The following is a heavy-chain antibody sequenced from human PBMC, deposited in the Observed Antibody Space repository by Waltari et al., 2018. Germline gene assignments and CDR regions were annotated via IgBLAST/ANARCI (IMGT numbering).Heavy chain of an antibody. CDR1: GYSFTTYW. CDR3: ARLRLELRCGNYYYYSGMDV. J-gene: IGHJ6*02. CDR2: IVPSDAYI. V-gene: IGHV5-10-1*03. D-gene: IGHD1-7*01. Sequence: EVQLVQSGAEVRKPGESLRISCKGSGYSFTTYWISWVRQMPGKGPEWMGGIVPSDAYIIYGPSFQGHVTISADKSISTAYLQWSSLKASDTAMYYCARLRLELRCGNYYYYSGMDVWGQGTTVTVSS.